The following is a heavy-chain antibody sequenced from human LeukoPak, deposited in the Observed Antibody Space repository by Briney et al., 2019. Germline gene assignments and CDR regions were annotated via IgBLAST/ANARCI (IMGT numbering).Heavy chain of an antibody. D-gene: IGHD4-17*01. V-gene: IGHV3-23*01. J-gene: IGHJ4*02. CDR3: AKGHDYGDYPPDY. CDR1: GFTFSSYA. CDR2: ISGSGGRT. Sequence: RSGGSLRLSCAASGFTFSSYAMSWVRQAPGKGLEWVSAISGSGGRTYYADSVKGRFTISRDNSKNTLYLQMNSLRAEDTAVYYCAKGHDYGDYPPDYWGQGTLVTVSS.